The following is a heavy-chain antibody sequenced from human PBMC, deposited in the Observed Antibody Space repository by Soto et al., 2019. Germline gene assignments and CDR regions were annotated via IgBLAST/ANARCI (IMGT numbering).Heavy chain of an antibody. CDR1: GFTFGDYA. J-gene: IGHJ4*02. CDR2: IRSKAYGGTT. V-gene: IGHV3-49*03. D-gene: IGHD3-3*01. Sequence: GGSLRLSCTASGFTFGDYAMSWFRQAPGKGLEWVGFIRSKAYGGTTEYAASVKGRFTISRDDSKSIAYLQMNSLKTEDTAVYYCTRSPFTIFGVVLYYFDYWGQGTLVTVSS. CDR3: TRSPFTIFGVVLYYFDY.